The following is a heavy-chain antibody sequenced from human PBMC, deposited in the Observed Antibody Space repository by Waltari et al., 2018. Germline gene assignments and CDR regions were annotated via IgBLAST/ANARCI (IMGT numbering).Heavy chain of an antibody. J-gene: IGHJ4*02. V-gene: IGHV3-53*04. CDR1: GFTVSSNY. CDR3: ARRSEGGGHFDY. CDR2: IYSGGSK. D-gene: IGHD3-16*01. Sequence: EVQLVESGGGLVQPGGSLRLSCAASGFTVSSNYMSWVRQAPGKGLEWVSVIYSGGSKYEADDGKGRFTNSRNKSKNTLDLQMNSLRAEDTAVYYCARRSEGGGHFDYWGQGTLVTVSS.